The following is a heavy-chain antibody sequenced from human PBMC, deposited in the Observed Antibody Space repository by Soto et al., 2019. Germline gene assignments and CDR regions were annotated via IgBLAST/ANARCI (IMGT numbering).Heavy chain of an antibody. CDR3: AASYGSGYRAFDY. J-gene: IGHJ4*02. D-gene: IGHD3-10*01. V-gene: IGHV1-69*02. CDR1: GDTFSFYS. Sequence: QVQLVQSGAEVKRPGSSVKVSCKASGDTFSFYSINWVRQAPGLGLEWMGRVNPILSLSNYAQRLQGRGTMTADKSTSTDYMVIRSLRSEDTAIYYCAASYGSGYRAFDYWGQGDQVIASS. CDR2: VNPILSLS.